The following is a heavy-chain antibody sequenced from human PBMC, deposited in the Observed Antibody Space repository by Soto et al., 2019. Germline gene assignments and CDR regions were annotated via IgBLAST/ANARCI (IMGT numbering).Heavy chain of an antibody. CDR1: GFSFSVSS. V-gene: IGHV3-73*01. J-gene: IGHJ4*02. Sequence: VQLVESGGGLVQPGGSMRLSCAASGFSFSVSSMHWVRQASGKGLEWLGRIRSKASNYATTYSESVRGRFIISRDDSQDTMLLQMNSLRTEDTAMYYCAIEAAGFGHWGQGTLVTVSS. CDR3: AIEAAGFGH. D-gene: IGHD6-13*01. CDR2: IRSKASNYAT.